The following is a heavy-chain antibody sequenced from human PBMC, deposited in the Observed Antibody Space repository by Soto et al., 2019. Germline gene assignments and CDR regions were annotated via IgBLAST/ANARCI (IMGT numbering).Heavy chain of an antibody. D-gene: IGHD2-21*01. V-gene: IGHV3-11*06. CDR2: ISPKSTYR. J-gene: IGHJ4*02. CDR1: GFPFSDYY. CDR3: ARGGGGGLFEH. Sequence: GGCLRLSCATSGFPFSDYYMSWIRQAPGKGLEWLSHISPKSTYRNYADSVKGRFTISRDNTKSSLFLQMNSLGVEDTAVYYCARGGGGGLFEHWGQGVLVTVSS.